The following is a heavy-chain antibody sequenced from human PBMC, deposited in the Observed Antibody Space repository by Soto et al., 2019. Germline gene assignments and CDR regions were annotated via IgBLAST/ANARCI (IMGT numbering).Heavy chain of an antibody. J-gene: IGHJ4*02. V-gene: IGHV4-39*01. CDR3: ASYGDYPDY. D-gene: IGHD4-17*01. CDR2: IFYSGTT. Sequence: QLQLQESGPGLVKPSETLSLTCTVSGGSISGSSYYWGWIRQPPGKGLEWIGTIFYSGTTYYNPSLTSRVTISVATSKNLFSLRLTSVTAADTAVYYCASYGDYPDYWGQGTLVTVSS. CDR1: GGSISGSSYY.